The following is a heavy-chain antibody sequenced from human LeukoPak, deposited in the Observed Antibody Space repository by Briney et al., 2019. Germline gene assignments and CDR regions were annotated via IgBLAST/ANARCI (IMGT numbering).Heavy chain of an antibody. CDR3: ARQTYYDILTGYYPENFDY. V-gene: IGHV4-39*01. CDR1: GGSISSSSYY. CDR2: IYYSGST. Sequence: SETLSLTCTVSGGSISSSSYYWGWIRQPPGKVLEWIGSIYYSGSTYYNPSLKSRVTISVDTSKNQFSLKLSSVTAADTAVYYCARQTYYDILTGYYPENFDYWGQGTLVTVSS. D-gene: IGHD3-9*01. J-gene: IGHJ4*02.